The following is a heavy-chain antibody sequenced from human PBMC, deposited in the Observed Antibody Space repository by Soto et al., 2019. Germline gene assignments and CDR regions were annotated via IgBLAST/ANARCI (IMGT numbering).Heavy chain of an antibody. CDR2: IYYSGST. CDR1: GGSISSSSYY. D-gene: IGHD6-19*01. V-gene: IGHV4-39*01. Sequence: QLQLQESGPGLVKPSETLSLTCTVSGGSISSSSYYWGWIRQPPGKGLEWIGSIYYSGSTYYNPSLKSRVTISVDTSKNQFSLKLSSVTAADTAVYYCARHVRSGYSSGRNFDYWGQGTLVTVSS. J-gene: IGHJ4*02. CDR3: ARHVRSGYSSGRNFDY.